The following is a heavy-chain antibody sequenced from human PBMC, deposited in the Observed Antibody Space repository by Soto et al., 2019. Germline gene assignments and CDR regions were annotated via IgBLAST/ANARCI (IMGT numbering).Heavy chain of an antibody. Sequence: SETLSLTCAVYGGSFSGYYWSWIRQPPGKGLGWIGEINHSGSTNYNPSLKSRVTISVDTSKNQFSLKLSSVTAADTAVYYCARRGANWFDPWGQGTLVTVSS. CDR2: INHSGST. CDR1: GGSFSGYY. J-gene: IGHJ5*02. CDR3: ARRGANWFDP. V-gene: IGHV4-34*01.